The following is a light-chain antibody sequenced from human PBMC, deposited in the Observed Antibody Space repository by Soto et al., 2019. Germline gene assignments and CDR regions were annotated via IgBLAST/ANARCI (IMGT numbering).Light chain of an antibody. CDR2: DAS. CDR1: QSVSSY. J-gene: IGKJ5*01. Sequence: EIVLTQSPATLSLSPGGRATLSCRASQSVSSYLAWYRRKPGQAPRLLIYDASNRATGIPARFSGSGSGTDFTLTISSLEPEDFAVYYCQQRSNWPPTFGQGTRLENK. V-gene: IGKV3-11*01. CDR3: QQRSNWPPT.